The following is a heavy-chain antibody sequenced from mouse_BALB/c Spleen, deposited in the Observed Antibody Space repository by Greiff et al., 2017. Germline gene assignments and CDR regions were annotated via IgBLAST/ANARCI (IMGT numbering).Heavy chain of an antibody. CDR3: ASSNPFAY. CDR2: IWAGGST. CDR1: GFSLTSYG. V-gene: IGHV2-9*02. Sequence: QVQLKQSGPGLVAPSQSLSITCTVSGFSLTSYGVHWVRQPPGKGLEWLGVIWAGGSTNYNSALMSRLSISKDNSKSQVFLKMNSLQTDDTAMYYCASSNPFAYWGQGTLVTVSA. J-gene: IGHJ3*01. D-gene: IGHD4-1*01.